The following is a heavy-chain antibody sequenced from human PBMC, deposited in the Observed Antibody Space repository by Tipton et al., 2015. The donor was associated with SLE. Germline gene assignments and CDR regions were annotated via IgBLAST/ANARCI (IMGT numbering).Heavy chain of an antibody. J-gene: IGHJ6*03. CDR1: GGSISSGGYY. Sequence: LRLSCTVSGGSISSGGYYWTWIRQLPGKGLEWIGYIYYSGNTYYNPSLGSRLTISVDTSKNQFSLKLSSVTAADTAVYYCARDGKYCDGNICYFYFYMDVWGKGTTVTVSS. V-gene: IGHV4-31*03. CDR2: IYYSGNT. D-gene: IGHD4-17*01. CDR3: ARDGKYCDGNICYFYFYMDV.